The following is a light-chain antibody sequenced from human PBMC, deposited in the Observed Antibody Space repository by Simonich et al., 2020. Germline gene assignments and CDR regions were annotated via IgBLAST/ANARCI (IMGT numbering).Light chain of an antibody. V-gene: IGLV3-10*01. J-gene: IGLJ2*01. CDR2: EDS. CDR3: YSTDSSGNHRV. CDR1: ALPKKY. Sequence: SYELTQPPSVSVSPGQTARITGSGDALPKKYAYWYQQKSGQAPVLVNYEDSKRPSGIPGRFSGSSSGTMATLTISGAQVEDEADYYCYSTDSSGNHRVFGGGTKLTVL.